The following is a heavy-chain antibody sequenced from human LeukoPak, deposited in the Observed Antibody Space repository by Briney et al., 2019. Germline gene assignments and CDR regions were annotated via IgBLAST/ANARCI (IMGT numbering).Heavy chain of an antibody. V-gene: IGHV1-69*01. D-gene: IGHD1-20*01. CDR3: ASPPRVRDNWNDLRFDY. J-gene: IGHJ4*02. CDR2: MFGTA. Sequence: MFGTANYAQNFQGRVTIPADESTSTAYMELSSLRSEDTAVYYCASPPRVRDNWNDLRFDYWGQGTPVTVSS.